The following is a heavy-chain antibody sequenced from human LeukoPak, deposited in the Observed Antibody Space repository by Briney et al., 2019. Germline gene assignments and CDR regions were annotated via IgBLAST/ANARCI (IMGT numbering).Heavy chain of an antibody. CDR1: GGTFSSYA. J-gene: IGHJ4*02. Sequence: VASVKVSCKASGGTFSSYAISWVRQAPGQGLEWMGGIIPIFGTANYAQKFQGRVTITADESTSTAYMELSSLRSEDTAVYYSARDRAYYDILTGYYMWGQGTLVTVSS. CDR3: ARDRAYYDILTGYYM. D-gene: IGHD3-9*01. CDR2: IIPIFGTA. V-gene: IGHV1-69*13.